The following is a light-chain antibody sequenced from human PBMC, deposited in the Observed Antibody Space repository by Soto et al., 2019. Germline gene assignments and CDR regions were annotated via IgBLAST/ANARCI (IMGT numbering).Light chain of an antibody. Sequence: EIVLTQSPGTLSLSPGERATLSCRASQSISSTYLAWYQQKPGQAPRLLIYGASSRATGIPDRFSGSGSGNVFIIIISSLAAEYFVVYCCQQGGTSAFTFGPGTKVDMK. CDR2: GAS. V-gene: IGKV3-20*01. CDR3: QQGGTSAFT. CDR1: QSISSTY. J-gene: IGKJ3*01.